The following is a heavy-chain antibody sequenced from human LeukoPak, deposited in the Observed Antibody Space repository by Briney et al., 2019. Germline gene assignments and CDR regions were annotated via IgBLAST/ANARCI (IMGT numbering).Heavy chain of an antibody. Sequence: GGSLGLSCAASGFTFSSYSMNWVRQAPGKGLEWVSSISTSSSYIYSADSVKGRFTISRDNAKNSLYLQMNSLRAEDTAVYYCVRDTFSPDAFDIWGQGTMVTVSS. J-gene: IGHJ3*02. D-gene: IGHD3-16*01. CDR2: ISTSSSYI. CDR3: VRDTFSPDAFDI. CDR1: GFTFSSYS. V-gene: IGHV3-21*01.